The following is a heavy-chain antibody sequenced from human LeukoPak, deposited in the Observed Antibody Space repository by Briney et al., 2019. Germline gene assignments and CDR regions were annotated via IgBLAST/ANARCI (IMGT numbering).Heavy chain of an antibody. J-gene: IGHJ5*02. CDR3: ARENIGYSSSWYWFDP. CDR2: ISAYNGNT. D-gene: IGHD6-13*01. CDR1: GYTFTSYG. Sequence: GASVTVSFKSSGYTFTSYGISWVRQAPGQGLEWMGWISAYNGNTNYAQKLQGRVTMTTDTSTSTAYMELRSLRSDDTAVYYCARENIGYSSSWYWFDPWGQGTLVTVSS. V-gene: IGHV1-18*01.